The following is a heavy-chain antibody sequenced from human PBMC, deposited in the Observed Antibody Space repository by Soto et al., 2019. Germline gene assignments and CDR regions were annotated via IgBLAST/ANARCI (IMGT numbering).Heavy chain of an antibody. CDR2: INGDGSQT. Sequence: EVQLVESGGGLIQPGGSLRLSCAASGFTFSTHWMHWVRQVPGKGLVWVSRINGDGSQTTYADSVRGRFTISRDNSKNTLYLQMNSLRAEDTAVYYCAKVKYSSSWRWGQGTLVTVSS. CDR3: AKVKYSSSWR. CDR1: GFTFSTHW. J-gene: IGHJ4*02. V-gene: IGHV3-74*01. D-gene: IGHD6-13*01.